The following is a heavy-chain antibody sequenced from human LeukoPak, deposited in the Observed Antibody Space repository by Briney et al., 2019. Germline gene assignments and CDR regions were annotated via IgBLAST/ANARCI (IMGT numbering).Heavy chain of an antibody. D-gene: IGHD3-10*01. Sequence: GGSLRLSCAASGFTFSSYGMSWVRQAPGKGLEWVSAISGSGGSTYYADSVKGRFTISRDNSKNTLYLQMNSLRAEDTAVYYCAKSPHRSYYYYYMDVWGKGTTVTISS. V-gene: IGHV3-23*01. CDR2: ISGSGGST. CDR3: AKSPHRSYYYYYMDV. CDR1: GFTFSSYG. J-gene: IGHJ6*03.